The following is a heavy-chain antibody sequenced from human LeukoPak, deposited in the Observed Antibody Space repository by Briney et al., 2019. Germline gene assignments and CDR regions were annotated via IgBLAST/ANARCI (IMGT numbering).Heavy chain of an antibody. CDR1: GGSISSYY. Sequence: SETLSLTCTVSGGSISSYYCSWIRQPPGKGLEWIGYIYYSGSTNYNPSLKSRVTISVDTSKNQFSLKPSSVTAADTAVYYCARALGYCSSTSCYGWFDPWGQGNLVTVSS. J-gene: IGHJ5*02. CDR3: ARALGYCSSTSCYGWFDP. D-gene: IGHD2-2*03. V-gene: IGHV4-59*01. CDR2: IYYSGST.